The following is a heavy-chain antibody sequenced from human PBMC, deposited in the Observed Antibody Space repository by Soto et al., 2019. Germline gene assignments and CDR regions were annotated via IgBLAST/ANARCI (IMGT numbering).Heavy chain of an antibody. V-gene: IGHV3-11*06. Sequence: QVQLVESGGGLVKPGGSLRLSCEASGFTFSDYYMSWIRQSPGKGLQWVSYISTISSYTNYADSVKGRFSISRDNSKNSLYLEMSSLRDEDTAVYFCARVHRGSWLPYRYYGMDVWGQGTTVTISS. CDR3: ARVHRGSWLPYRYYGMDV. J-gene: IGHJ6*02. CDR2: ISTISSYT. D-gene: IGHD6-13*01. CDR1: GFTFSDYY.